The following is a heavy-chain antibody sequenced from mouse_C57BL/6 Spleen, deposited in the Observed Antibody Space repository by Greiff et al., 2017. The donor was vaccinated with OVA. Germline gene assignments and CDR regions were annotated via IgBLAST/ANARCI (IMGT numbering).Heavy chain of an antibody. D-gene: IGHD4-1*01. J-gene: IGHJ3*01. Sequence: VQLQQSGAELVRPGASVTLSCKASGYTFTDYEMHWVKQTPVHGLEWIGAIDPETGGTAYNQKFKGKARLTADKSSSTAYMELRSLTSEDSAVYYCSNWADFAYWGQGTLVTVSA. CDR3: SNWADFAY. V-gene: IGHV1-15*01. CDR2: IDPETGGT. CDR1: GYTFTDYE.